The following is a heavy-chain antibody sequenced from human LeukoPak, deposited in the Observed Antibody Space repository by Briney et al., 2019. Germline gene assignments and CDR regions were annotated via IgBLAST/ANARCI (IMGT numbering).Heavy chain of an antibody. V-gene: IGHV4-34*01. CDR3: ARSYDYVWGSYRRRNWFDP. J-gene: IGHJ5*02. Sequence: PSETLSLTCAVYGGSFSGYYWSWIRQPLGKGLEWIGEINHSGSTNYNPSLKSRVTISVDTSKNQFSLKLSSVTAADTAVYYCARSYDYVWGSYRRRNWFDPWGQGTLVTVSS. CDR2: INHSGST. D-gene: IGHD3-16*02. CDR1: GGSFSGYY.